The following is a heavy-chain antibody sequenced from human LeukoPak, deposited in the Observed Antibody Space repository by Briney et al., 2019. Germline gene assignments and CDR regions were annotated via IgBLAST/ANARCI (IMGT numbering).Heavy chain of an antibody. J-gene: IGHJ5*02. CDR2: IKQDGSEK. Sequence: GGSLRLSCAASGFTFSSYAMSWVRQAPGKGLEWVANIKQDGSEKYYVDSVKVRFTISRDNAQNALYLQMNSLTAEDTAVYYCARDLAGRAAAGSVYFDPWGQGTLVTVSS. V-gene: IGHV3-7*01. D-gene: IGHD6-13*01. CDR1: GFTFSSYA. CDR3: ARDLAGRAAAGSVYFDP.